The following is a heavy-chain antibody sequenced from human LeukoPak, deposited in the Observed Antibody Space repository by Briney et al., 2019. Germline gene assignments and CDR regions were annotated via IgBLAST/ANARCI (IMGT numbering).Heavy chain of an antibody. CDR2: ISSSSSII. D-gene: IGHD1-1*01. CDR3: AADDYDAFDI. CDR1: GFTFSSYS. V-gene: IGHV3-48*01. J-gene: IGHJ3*02. Sequence: GGSLRLSCAASGFTFSSYSMNWVRQAPGKGLEWVSNISSSSSIIYYADSVKGRFTISRDNAKNSPYLQMNSLRAEDTAVYYCAADDYDAFDIWGQGTMVTVSS.